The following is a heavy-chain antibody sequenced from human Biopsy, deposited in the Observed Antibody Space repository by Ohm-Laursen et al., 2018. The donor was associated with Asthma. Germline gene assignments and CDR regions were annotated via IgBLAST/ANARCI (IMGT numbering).Heavy chain of an antibody. Sequence: SLRLSCTASGFAVSRDHMFWVRQAPGKGLEWVSVIYSGGTSHTADSVRGRFTISRDYSKNTLYLQMHSLRAEDTAVYYCARGDSSNWSHYYFDYWGRGVLVTVSS. J-gene: IGHJ4*02. CDR1: GFAVSRDH. CDR2: IYSGGTS. V-gene: IGHV3-53*01. CDR3: ARGDSSNWSHYYFDY. D-gene: IGHD3-22*01.